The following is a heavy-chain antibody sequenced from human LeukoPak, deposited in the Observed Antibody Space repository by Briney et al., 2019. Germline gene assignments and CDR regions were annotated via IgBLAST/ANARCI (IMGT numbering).Heavy chain of an antibody. J-gene: IGHJ4*02. D-gene: IGHD4-11*01. V-gene: IGHV3-7*01. CDR1: GFTFSSSW. CDR3: AKDSSSKGDY. Sequence: PGGSLRLSCVASGFTFSSSWMAWVRQAPGKGLQWVANINHDGSVKNYVGSVKGRFAISRDNAQNSFYLQMNSLETDDTAVYYCAKDSSSKGDYWGQGTLVTVSS. CDR2: INHDGSVK.